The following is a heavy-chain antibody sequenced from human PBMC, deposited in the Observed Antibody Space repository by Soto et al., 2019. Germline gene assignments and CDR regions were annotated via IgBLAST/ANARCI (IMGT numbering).Heavy chain of an antibody. CDR3: ARSPSAGSKAAGTGDY. Sequence: QVQLVQSGAEVKKPGSSVKVSCKASGGTFSSYAISWVRQAPGQGLEWMGGIIPIFGTANYAQKFQGRVTITADESTITAYMELSSLRSEDTAVYYCARSPSAGSKAAGTGDYWGQGTLFTVSS. CDR1: GGTFSSYA. V-gene: IGHV1-69*01. CDR2: IIPIFGTA. J-gene: IGHJ4*02. D-gene: IGHD6-13*01.